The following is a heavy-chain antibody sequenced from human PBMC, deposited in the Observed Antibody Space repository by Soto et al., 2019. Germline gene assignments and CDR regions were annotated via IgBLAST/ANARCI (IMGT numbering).Heavy chain of an antibody. Sequence: PGGSLRLSCAASGFAFQTYTMEWLRQPPGKGLEWVSSITISGNYIYYADSVKGRFTISRDNGRNSVYLQMNSLRAEDTAVYYCAKVGVLRTNFRWFDLWGQGXLVTVYS. D-gene: IGHD2-8*01. CDR1: GFAFQTYT. J-gene: IGHJ5*02. CDR2: ITISGNYI. CDR3: AKVGVLRTNFRWFDL. V-gene: IGHV3-21*01.